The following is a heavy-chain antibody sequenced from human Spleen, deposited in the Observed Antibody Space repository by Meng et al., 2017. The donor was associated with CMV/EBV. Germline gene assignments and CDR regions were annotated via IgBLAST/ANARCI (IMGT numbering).Heavy chain of an antibody. D-gene: IGHD6-13*01. V-gene: IGHV3-9*01. Sequence: LSLTCAASGFTFADYPMHWVRQAPGKGLEWVSGISWNSGSIGYADSVKGRFTISRDNAKNSLHLQMNSLRVEDTALYYCASIGAGAHDYWGQGTLVTVSS. CDR3: ASIGAGAHDY. CDR2: ISWNSGSI. CDR1: GFTFADYP. J-gene: IGHJ4*02.